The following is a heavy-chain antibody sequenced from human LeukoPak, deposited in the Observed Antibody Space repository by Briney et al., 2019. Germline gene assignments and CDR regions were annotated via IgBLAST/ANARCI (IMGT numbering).Heavy chain of an antibody. J-gene: IGHJ4*02. CDR1: GFTFSSYA. CDR3: AKTRQQLVVARPYYFDY. V-gene: IGHV3-23*01. CDR2: ISGSGGST. Sequence: GGSLRLSSADPGFTFSSYAMSWVRQAPGKGQEWMSGISGSGGSTYYAHSGKGRLTISRDNSKNTLYLQMNSLRAEDTAIYNCAKTRQQLVVARPYYFDYWGRGTLVTVSS. D-gene: IGHD6-13*01.